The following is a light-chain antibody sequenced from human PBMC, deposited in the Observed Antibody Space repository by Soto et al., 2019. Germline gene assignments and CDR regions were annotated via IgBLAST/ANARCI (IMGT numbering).Light chain of an antibody. V-gene: IGLV2-18*02. CDR1: SSDVGSYNR. J-gene: IGLJ1*01. Sequence: QSVLTQPPSVSGSPGQSVTISCTGTSSDVGSYNRVSWYQQPPGTAPKLMIYEVNNRPSGVPDRFSGSKSGNTASLTISGLQAEDEADHYCSTYTSTSTYVFGTGTKVSVL. CDR2: EVN. CDR3: STYTSTSTYV.